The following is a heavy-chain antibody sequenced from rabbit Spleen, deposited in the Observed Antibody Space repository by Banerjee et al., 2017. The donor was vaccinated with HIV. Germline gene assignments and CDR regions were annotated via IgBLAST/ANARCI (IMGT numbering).Heavy chain of an antibody. CDR2: INIVTGKS. J-gene: IGHJ4*01. CDR3: ARDLVGVIGWNFYL. V-gene: IGHV1S45*01. D-gene: IGHD1-1*01. CDR1: GFSFNSNYY. Sequence: QEQLVESGGGLVQPEGSLTLTCTASGFSFNSNYYLCWVRQAPGKGLEWIACINIVTGKSVYASWAKGRFTISRTSSTTVTLRMTSLTAADTATYFCARDLVGVIGWNFYLWGPGTLVTVS.